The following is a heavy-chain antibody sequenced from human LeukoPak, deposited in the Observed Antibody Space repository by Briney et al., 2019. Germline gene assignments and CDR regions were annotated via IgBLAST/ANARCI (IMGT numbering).Heavy chain of an antibody. CDR1: GGSISSSSYY. Sequence: SETLSLTCTVSGGSISSSSYYWGWIRQPPGKGLEWIGSIYYSGSTYYNPSLKSRVTISVDTSKNQFSLKLSSVTAADPAVHYCARPQSDTADAFDIWGQGTMVTVSS. V-gene: IGHV4-39*01. J-gene: IGHJ3*02. CDR2: IYYSGST. D-gene: IGHD5-18*01. CDR3: ARPQSDTADAFDI.